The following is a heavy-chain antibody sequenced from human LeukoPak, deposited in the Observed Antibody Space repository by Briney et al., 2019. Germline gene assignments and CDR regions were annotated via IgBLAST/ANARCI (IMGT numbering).Heavy chain of an antibody. D-gene: IGHD6-6*01. Sequence: SVKVSCKASGGTFSSYAISWVRQAPGQGLEWMGGIIPIFGTANYAQKFQGRVTITADESTSTAYMELSSLRSEDTAVYYCANNPGQWYSSSSGLDYWGQGTLVTVSS. J-gene: IGHJ4*02. CDR1: GGTFSSYA. CDR3: ANNPGQWYSSSSGLDY. V-gene: IGHV1-69*13. CDR2: IIPIFGTA.